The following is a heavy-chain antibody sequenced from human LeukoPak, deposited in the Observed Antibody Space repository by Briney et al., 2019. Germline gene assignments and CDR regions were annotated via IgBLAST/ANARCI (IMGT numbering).Heavy chain of an antibody. CDR1: GFTFRSNE. D-gene: IGHD4-17*01. CDR3: ARSLRSYYFDY. Sequence: GGSLRLSCAASGFTFRSNEMNWVRQAPGKGLEWVSYISSSGSSIYYADSVKGRFTISRDNAKNSLYLQMNSLRAEDTAVYYCARSLRSYYFDYWGQGTLVTVSS. V-gene: IGHV3-48*03. CDR2: ISSSGSSI. J-gene: IGHJ4*02.